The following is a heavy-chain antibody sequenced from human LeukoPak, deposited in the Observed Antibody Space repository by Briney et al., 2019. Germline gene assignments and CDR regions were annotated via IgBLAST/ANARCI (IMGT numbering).Heavy chain of an antibody. D-gene: IGHD2-15*01. V-gene: IGHV3-53*01. J-gene: IGHJ6*02. Sequence: GGSLRLSCVVSGFTFSSHYMSWVRQAPGKGLEWVSVIYSGGGTYYADSVKGRFTISRDSSKNTLYLQMNSLRAEDTAVYYCAREPSDIVLDVWGQGTTVTVSS. CDR1: GFTFSSHY. CDR3: AREPSDIVLDV. CDR2: IYSGGGT.